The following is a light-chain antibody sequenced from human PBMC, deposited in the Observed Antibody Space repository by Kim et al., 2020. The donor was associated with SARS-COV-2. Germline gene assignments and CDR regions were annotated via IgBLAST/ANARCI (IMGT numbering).Light chain of an antibody. J-gene: IGLJ2*01. CDR2: GKN. CDR3: NSRGSNDNVL. Sequence: SSELTQDPAVSVALGQTVSITCQGDSLRSYYATWYQQKPGQAPIVVIYGKNNRPSGIPDRFSGPSSGDTASLTITGTQAGDEADYYCNSRGSNDNVLFGGGTQLTVL. V-gene: IGLV3-19*01. CDR1: SLRSYY.